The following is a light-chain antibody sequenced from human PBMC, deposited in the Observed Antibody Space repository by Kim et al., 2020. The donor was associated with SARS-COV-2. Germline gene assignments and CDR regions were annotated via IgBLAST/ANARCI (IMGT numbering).Light chain of an antibody. CDR1: QGISSY. Sequence: ASTGDRVTITCRASQGISSYLAWYQQKPGKAPKLLIYAASTLQSGVPSRFSGSGSGTDFTLTNSCLQSEDFATYYCQQYYSYPRTFGQGTKVEIK. V-gene: IGKV1-8*01. CDR3: QQYYSYPRT. J-gene: IGKJ1*01. CDR2: AAS.